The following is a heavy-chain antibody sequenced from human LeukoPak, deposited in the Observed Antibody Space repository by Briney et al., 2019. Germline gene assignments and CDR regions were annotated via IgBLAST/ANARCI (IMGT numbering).Heavy chain of an antibody. Sequence: SETLSLTCTVSGGSISSYYWSWIRQPPGKGLEWIGYVYYSGSTNYDPSLKSRVTISVDTSKNQFSLKLSSVTAADTAVYYCARRGYCSSTTCYVFDYWGQGTLVTVSS. V-gene: IGHV4-59*08. CDR1: GGSISSYY. D-gene: IGHD2-2*01. J-gene: IGHJ4*02. CDR2: VYYSGST. CDR3: ARRGYCSSTTCYVFDY.